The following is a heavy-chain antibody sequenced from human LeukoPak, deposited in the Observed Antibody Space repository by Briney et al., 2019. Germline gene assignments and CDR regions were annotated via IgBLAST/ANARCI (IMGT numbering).Heavy chain of an antibody. D-gene: IGHD4-17*01. Sequence: ASVKVSCKASGYTFTGYYMHWVRQAPGQGLEWMGWMHPSNGDTGYAQKFQGRVTMTRNTSTTTAYMELSSLRSDDTAVYYCASRGTYGDYEDYFDYWGQGTLVTVSS. J-gene: IGHJ4*02. CDR1: GYTFTGYY. CDR3: ASRGTYGDYEDYFDY. CDR2: MHPSNGDT. V-gene: IGHV1-8*02.